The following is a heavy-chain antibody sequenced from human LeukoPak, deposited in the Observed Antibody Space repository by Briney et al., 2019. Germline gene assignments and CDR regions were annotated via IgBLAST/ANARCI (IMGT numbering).Heavy chain of an antibody. V-gene: IGHV3-23*01. CDR2: ISGGGGST. CDR3: AKGGPAPFDF. D-gene: IGHD3-16*01. J-gene: IGHJ4*02. Sequence: GGSLRLSCAASGFTFSNYAMSWVRQAPGKGLEWVSGISGGGGSTYYADSVKGRFTISRDNSENTLYLQMYSLRAEDTAVYYCAKGGPAPFDFWGQGTLVTVSS. CDR1: GFTFSNYA.